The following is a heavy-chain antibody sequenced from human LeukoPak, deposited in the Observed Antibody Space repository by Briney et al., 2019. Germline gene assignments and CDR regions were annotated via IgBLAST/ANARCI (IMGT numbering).Heavy chain of an antibody. Sequence: SSQTLSLTCTVSGGSISSGGYYWSWIRQHPGKGLEWIGYIYYSGSTYYNPSLKSRVTISVDTSKNQFSLKLSPVTAADTAVYYCARHRRSSSYFDYWGQGTLVTVSS. CDR1: GGSISSGGYY. CDR2: IYYSGST. D-gene: IGHD3-10*01. CDR3: ARHRRSSSYFDY. J-gene: IGHJ4*02. V-gene: IGHV4-31*03.